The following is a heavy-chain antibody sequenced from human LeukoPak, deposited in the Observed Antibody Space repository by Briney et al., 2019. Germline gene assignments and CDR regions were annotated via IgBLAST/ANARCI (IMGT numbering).Heavy chain of an antibody. D-gene: IGHD5-12*01. CDR1: GFTFSTYA. Sequence: GGSLRLSCAASGFTFSTYAMSWVRQAPGKGLEWVSAINVSGDYTYYADSVKGRFTISRDNSKNTLSLQMSSLRAEDTAVYFCARRNGPSVDISMVGFDPWGQGTLVTVSS. J-gene: IGHJ5*02. CDR3: ARRNGPSVDISMVGFDP. V-gene: IGHV3-23*01. CDR2: INVSGDYT.